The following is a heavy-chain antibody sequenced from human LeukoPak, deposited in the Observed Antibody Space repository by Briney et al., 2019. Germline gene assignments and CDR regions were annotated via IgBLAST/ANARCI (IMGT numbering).Heavy chain of an antibody. J-gene: IGHJ5*02. CDR1: GYSFTNYW. D-gene: IGHD3-22*01. V-gene: IGHV5-51*01. CDR3: ARPNTDSSGYVNWFDP. Sequence: GESLKISCKGSGYSFTNYWIGWVRQVPGKGLEWMGIIYPGGSDTRFSRSFQGQVTISADKSISTAYLQWSSLKASDTAMYYCARPNTDSSGYVNWFDPWGQGTLVTVYS. CDR2: IYPGGSDT.